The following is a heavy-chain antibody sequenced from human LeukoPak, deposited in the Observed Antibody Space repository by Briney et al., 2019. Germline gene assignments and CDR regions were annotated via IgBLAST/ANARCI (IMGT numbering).Heavy chain of an antibody. CDR3: AREAMDRYYYYGMDV. V-gene: IGHV1-3*01. D-gene: IGHD5-18*01. J-gene: IGHJ6*02. Sequence: KFQGRVTITRDTSASTAYMELSSLRSEDTAVYYCAREAMDRYYYYGMDVWGQGTTVTVSS.